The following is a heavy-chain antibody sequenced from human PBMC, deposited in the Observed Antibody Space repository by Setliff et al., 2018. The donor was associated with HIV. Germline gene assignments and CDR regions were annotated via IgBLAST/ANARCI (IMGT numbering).Heavy chain of an antibody. J-gene: IGHJ3*02. CDR2: IYNSG. Sequence: SETLSLTCSVSGGSIGSHYWSWIRQPPGKGLEWIGYIYNSGNYNPSLKSRVIMAVDTSKNEFSLKLSSVTAADTAVYYCARHGPGGSRGAEAFDIWG. CDR3: ARHGPGGSRGAEAFDI. CDR1: GGSIGSHY. V-gene: IGHV4-59*11. D-gene: IGHD1-26*01.